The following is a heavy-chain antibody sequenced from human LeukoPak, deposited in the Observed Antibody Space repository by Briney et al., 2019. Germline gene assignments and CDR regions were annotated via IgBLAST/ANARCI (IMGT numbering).Heavy chain of an antibody. CDR1: GFTFDDYS. J-gene: IGHJ6*02. D-gene: IGHD3-3*01. CDR2: ISWDGGST. Sequence: GGSLRLSCAASGFTFDDYSMHWIRQAPGKGLEWVSVISWDGGSTYYADSVKGRFTISRDDRKSSLYLQMNGLRTDDTALYYCARGVGWSGFYHDYYYFGMDAWGQGTTVTVSS. CDR3: ARGVGWSGFYHDYYYFGMDA. V-gene: IGHV3-43*01.